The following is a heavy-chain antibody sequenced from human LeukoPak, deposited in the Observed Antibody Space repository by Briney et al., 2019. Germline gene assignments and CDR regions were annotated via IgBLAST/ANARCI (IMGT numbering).Heavy chain of an antibody. J-gene: IGHJ4*02. D-gene: IGHD3-22*01. CDR3: AKDYYDSSGYYDY. Sequence: GGSLRLSCAASGFTFSNYGMHWVRQAPGKRLERVAFIRYEGSNKYYADSVKGRFTISRDNSKNTLYLQMNSLRAEDTALYYCAKDYYDSSGYYDYWGQGTLVSVSS. CDR2: IRYEGSNK. CDR1: GFTFSNYG. V-gene: IGHV3-30*02.